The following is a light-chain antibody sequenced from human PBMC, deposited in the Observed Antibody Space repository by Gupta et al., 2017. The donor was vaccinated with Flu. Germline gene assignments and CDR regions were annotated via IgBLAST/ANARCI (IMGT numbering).Light chain of an antibody. Sequence: VMTPSPGTLSVSPGERATLSCRASQSVSSSLAWYQQKPGKAPRFLIYGASTRATGVPARFSGSGSGTEFTLTISSLQSEDFAVYSCQQYNNWPLTFGRGTKVEIK. CDR3: QQYNNWPLT. J-gene: IGKJ4*02. CDR2: GAS. CDR1: QSVSSS. V-gene: IGKV3-15*01.